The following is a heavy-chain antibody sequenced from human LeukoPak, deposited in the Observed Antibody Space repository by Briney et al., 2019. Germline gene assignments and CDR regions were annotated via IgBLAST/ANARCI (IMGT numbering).Heavy chain of an antibody. CDR2: IYHSGST. CDR1: GYSISSGYY. V-gene: IGHV4-38-2*01. Sequence: SETLSLTCAVSGYSISSGYYWGWIRQPPGKGLEWIGSIYHSGSTYYNPSLKSRVTISVDTSKNQFSLKLSSVTAAHTAVYYCARVRYYYGSGTVRFDAFDIWGQGTMVTVSS. D-gene: IGHD3-10*01. CDR3: ARVRYYYGSGTVRFDAFDI. J-gene: IGHJ3*02.